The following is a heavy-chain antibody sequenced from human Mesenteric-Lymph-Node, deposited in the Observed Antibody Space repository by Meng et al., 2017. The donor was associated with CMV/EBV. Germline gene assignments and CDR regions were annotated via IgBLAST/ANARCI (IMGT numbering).Heavy chain of an antibody. CDR2: IYSGGST. CDR3: AKDPNPPTEKVGY. J-gene: IGHJ4*02. Sequence: SCAASGFTVSSNYMSWVRQAPGKGLEWVSVIYSGGSTYYADSVKGRFTISRDNSKNTVYLQMNNLRVEDTATYYCAKDPNPPTEKVGYWGQGTLVTVSS. V-gene: IGHV3-53*01. CDR1: GFTVSSNY. D-gene: IGHD1-14*01.